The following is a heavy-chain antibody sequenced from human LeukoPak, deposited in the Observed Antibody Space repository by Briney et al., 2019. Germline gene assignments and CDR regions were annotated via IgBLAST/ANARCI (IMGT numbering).Heavy chain of an antibody. J-gene: IGHJ4*02. CDR2: IYYSGTT. D-gene: IGHD3-10*01. CDR1: GGLISISTYY. CDR3: ARDRYGSGSYYHDY. Sequence: SETLSLTCTVSGGLISISTYYWGWIRQPPGKGLEWIGSIYYSGTTHYNPSLKSRVTIAVDTSKNQFSLKLISVTAADTAVYYCARDRYGSGSYYHDYWGQGTLVTVSS. V-gene: IGHV4-39*07.